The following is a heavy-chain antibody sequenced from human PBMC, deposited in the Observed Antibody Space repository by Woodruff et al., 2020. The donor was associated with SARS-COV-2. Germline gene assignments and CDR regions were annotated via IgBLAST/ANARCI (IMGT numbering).Heavy chain of an antibody. Sequence: GLEWMGGFDPEDGETIYAQKFQGRVTMTEDTSTDTAYMELSSLRSEDTAVYYCATSPAIVGATKGWFDPWGQG. D-gene: IGHD1-26*01. CDR3: ATSPAIVGATKGWFDP. V-gene: IGHV1-24*01. CDR2: FDPEDGET. J-gene: IGHJ5*02.